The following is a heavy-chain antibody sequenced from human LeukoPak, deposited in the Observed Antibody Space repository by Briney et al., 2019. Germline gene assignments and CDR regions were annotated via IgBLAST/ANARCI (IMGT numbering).Heavy chain of an antibody. V-gene: IGHV3-7*03. Sequence: GGSLRLSCAASGFTFSSYWMSWVRQAPGKGLEWVANIKEDGSEKHYDDSVKGRFTISRDNAKNSLYLQLNSLRAEDTAVYYCASRDCSSTSCYYPYYYYYYGMDVWGQGTTVAVSS. D-gene: IGHD2-2*01. CDR1: GFTFSSYW. CDR3: ASRDCSSTSCYYPYYYYYYGMDV. J-gene: IGHJ6*02. CDR2: IKEDGSEK.